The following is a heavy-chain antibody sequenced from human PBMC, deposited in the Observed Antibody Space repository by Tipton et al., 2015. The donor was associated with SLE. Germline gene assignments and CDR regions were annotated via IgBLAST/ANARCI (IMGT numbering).Heavy chain of an antibody. Sequence: TLSLTCTVSGGSLSSSYYWGWIRQSPGKGLEWIGRISYTGSTYYNPSLKSRVTISVDMSKNQFSLKLTSVTAADTAVYYCATSPLTLWGQGTLVTVSS. CDR3: ATSPLTL. D-gene: IGHD2-2*01. CDR1: GGSLSSSYY. V-gene: IGHV4-39*07. CDR2: ISYTGST. J-gene: IGHJ4*02.